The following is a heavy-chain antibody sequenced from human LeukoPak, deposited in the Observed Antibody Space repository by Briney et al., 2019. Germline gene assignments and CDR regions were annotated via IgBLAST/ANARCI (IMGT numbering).Heavy chain of an antibody. V-gene: IGHV3-64*02. Sequence: PGGSLRLSCAASGFTFSSYSMHWVRQAPGKGLEYVSAITGNGDNTYYADSVKGRFTISRDNSKNTLYLQMGSLRAEDMAVYYCASSDYYGSGVDAFDIWGQGTMVTVSS. CDR2: ITGNGDNT. D-gene: IGHD3-10*01. J-gene: IGHJ3*02. CDR3: ASSDYYGSGVDAFDI. CDR1: GFTFSSYS.